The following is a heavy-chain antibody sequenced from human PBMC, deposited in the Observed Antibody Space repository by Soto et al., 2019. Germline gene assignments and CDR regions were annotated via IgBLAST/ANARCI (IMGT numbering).Heavy chain of an antibody. CDR1: GFTFSSYS. D-gene: IGHD3-22*01. V-gene: IGHV3-23*01. CDR3: AKSPKVISTPFDY. Sequence: GWSLSLSCVASGFTFSSYSFNWVRQAPGRGLEWVSAISGSGGTTYYADCVKGRCTISRDNSKNTLFLQMNSLRAEAAAIYYCAKSPKVISTPFDYWGQGSVVAISS. CDR2: ISGSGGTT. J-gene: IGHJ4*02.